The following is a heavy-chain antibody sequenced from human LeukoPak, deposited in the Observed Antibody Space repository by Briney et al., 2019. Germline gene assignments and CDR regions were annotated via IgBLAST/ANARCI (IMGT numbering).Heavy chain of an antibody. CDR3: AKGLINDWSALEY. CDR2: IYTDGST. Sequence: PGGSLILSCAASGFTVSSNYMSWVRPAPGKGLEWVSVIYTDGSTYYADSVKGRFTISRDNSKNTVYLQMSSLRADDTAVYYCAKGLINDWSALEYWGQGTLVTVSS. J-gene: IGHJ4*02. D-gene: IGHD3-9*01. CDR1: GFTVSSNY. V-gene: IGHV3-53*01.